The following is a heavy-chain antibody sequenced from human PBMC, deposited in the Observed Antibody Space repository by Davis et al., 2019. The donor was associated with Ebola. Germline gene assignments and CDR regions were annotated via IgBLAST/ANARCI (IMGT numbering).Heavy chain of an antibody. Sequence: SQTPSLTRAVYGGSFSGYYWSWIRQPPGKGLEWIGEINHSGSTNYNPSLKSRVTIPVDTSKNQFSLKLSSVTAADTAVYYCARARAYNWFDPWGQGTLVTVSS. CDR2: INHSGST. V-gene: IGHV4-34*01. J-gene: IGHJ5*02. CDR3: ARARAYNWFDP. CDR1: GGSFSGYY.